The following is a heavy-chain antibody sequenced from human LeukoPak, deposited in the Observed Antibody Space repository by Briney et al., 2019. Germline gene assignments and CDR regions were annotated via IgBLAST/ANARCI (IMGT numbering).Heavy chain of an antibody. CDR3: ARHNGWYYYDSSGYSDY. D-gene: IGHD3-22*01. V-gene: IGHV4-39*01. CDR2: IYYSGST. CDR1: GGSISSSSYY. Sequence: SETLSLTCTVSGGSISSSSYYWGWIRQHPGKGLEWIGSIYYSGSTYYNPSLKSRVTISVDTSKNQFSLKLSSVTAADTAVYYCARHNGWYYYDSSGYSDYWGQGTLVTVSS. J-gene: IGHJ4*02.